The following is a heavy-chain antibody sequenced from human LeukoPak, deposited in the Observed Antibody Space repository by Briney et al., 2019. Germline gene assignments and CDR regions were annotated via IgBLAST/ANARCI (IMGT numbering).Heavy chain of an antibody. CDR1: GYSISSGYY. V-gene: IGHV4-38-2*01. J-gene: IGHJ4*02. Sequence: SETLSLTCAVSGYSISSGYYWGWIRQPPGKGLEWIGSIYHSGSTYHNPSLKSRVTISVDTSKNQFSLKLSSVTAADTAVYYCARHMRMATTPFDYWGQGTLVTVSS. CDR2: IYHSGST. D-gene: IGHD5-24*01. CDR3: ARHMRMATTPFDY.